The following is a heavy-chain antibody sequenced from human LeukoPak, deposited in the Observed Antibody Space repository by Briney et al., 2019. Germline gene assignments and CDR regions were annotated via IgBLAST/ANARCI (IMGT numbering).Heavy chain of an antibody. V-gene: IGHV3-30*04. Sequence: GGSLRLSCAASGFTFSSYAMHWVRQAPGKGLEWVAVISYDGSNKYYADSVKGRFTISRDNSRNTLYLQMNSLRAEDTAVYYCAREFEGDYGDYYFDYWGQGTLVTVSS. CDR1: GFTFSSYA. J-gene: IGHJ4*02. CDR2: ISYDGSNK. D-gene: IGHD4-17*01. CDR3: AREFEGDYGDYYFDY.